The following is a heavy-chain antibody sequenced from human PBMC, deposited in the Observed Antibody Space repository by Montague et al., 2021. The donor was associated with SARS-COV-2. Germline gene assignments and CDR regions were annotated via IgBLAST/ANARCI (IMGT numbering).Heavy chain of an antibody. J-gene: IGHJ4*02. CDR1: GDSVGGDTAA. Sequence: CAISGDSVGGDTAAWNWIRQSPSVDLEWLGRTNYRSKWTSDYATSVEGRISIDPDTSKNQFFLHLRSVTPEDTGVYYCVRDTGSAQAGFDAWGQGTLVTVSS. D-gene: IGHD4-17*01. CDR2: TNYRSKWTS. V-gene: IGHV6-1*01. CDR3: VRDTGSAQAGFDA.